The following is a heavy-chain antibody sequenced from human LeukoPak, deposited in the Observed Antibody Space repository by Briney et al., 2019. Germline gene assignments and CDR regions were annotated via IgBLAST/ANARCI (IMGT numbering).Heavy chain of an antibody. CDR1: GFTFSSYA. V-gene: IGHV3-23*01. D-gene: IGHD6-19*01. CDR3: AKGWGTYSSGWYLFDY. Sequence: AGRSLRLSCAASGFTFSSYAMSWVRQAPGKGLEWVSAISGSGGSTYYADSVKGRFTISRDNSKNTLYLQMNSLRAEDTAVYYCAKGWGTYSSGWYLFDYWGQGTLVTVSS. J-gene: IGHJ4*02. CDR2: ISGSGGST.